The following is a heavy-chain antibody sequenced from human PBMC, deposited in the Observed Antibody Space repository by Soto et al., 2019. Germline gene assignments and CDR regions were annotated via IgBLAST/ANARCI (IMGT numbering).Heavy chain of an antibody. Sequence: QMQLVQSGPEVKKPGTSVKVSCKASGFTFTSSAVQWVRQARGQRLEWIGWIVVGSGNTNYAQKFQERVTITRDMSTSTAYMELSSLRSEDTAVYYCAADLTGYSSGWYVFDYWGQGTLVTVSS. D-gene: IGHD6-19*01. J-gene: IGHJ4*02. CDR2: IVVGSGNT. CDR1: GFTFTSSA. CDR3: AADLTGYSSGWYVFDY. V-gene: IGHV1-58*01.